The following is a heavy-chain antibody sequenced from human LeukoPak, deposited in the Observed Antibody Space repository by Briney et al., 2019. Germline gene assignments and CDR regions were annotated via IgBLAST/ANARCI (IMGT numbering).Heavy chain of an antibody. V-gene: IGHV4-59*01. J-gene: IGHJ4*02. CDR1: GGSISSYY. D-gene: IGHD1-26*01. CDR2: IYYSGST. CDR3: ARHHHSGSYRGDY. Sequence: PSETLSPTCTVSGGSISSYYWSWIRQPPGKGLEWIGYIYYSGSTNYNPSLKSRVTISVDTSKNQFSLKLSSVTAADTAVYYCARHHHSGSYRGDYWGQGTLVTVSS.